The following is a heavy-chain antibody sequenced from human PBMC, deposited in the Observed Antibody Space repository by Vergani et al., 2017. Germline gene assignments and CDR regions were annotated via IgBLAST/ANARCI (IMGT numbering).Heavy chain of an antibody. Sequence: QVQLVQSGAEVKKPGASVKVSCKASGYTFTSYGISWVRQAPGQGLEWMGWISAYNGNTNYAQKLQGRVTMTTDTSTSTAYMELRSLRSDDTAVYYCAKASDLDYYYYDSSGYCDYWGQGTLVTVSS. CDR3: AKASDLDYYYYDSSGYCDY. J-gene: IGHJ4*02. D-gene: IGHD3-22*01. CDR1: GYTFTSYG. CDR2: ISAYNGNT. V-gene: IGHV1-18*01.